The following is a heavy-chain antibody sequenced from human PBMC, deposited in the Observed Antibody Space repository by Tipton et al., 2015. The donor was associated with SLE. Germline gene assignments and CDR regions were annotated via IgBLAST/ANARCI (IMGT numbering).Heavy chain of an antibody. Sequence: TLSLTCTVSGASVSSFCWNWIRQSPGKGLEGVGCVCNSGSANYHPSLKSRGTISVDTSRNHFSLEQTSVSAADTAVYYCARQRLRLLSPLDSWGQGTTVTLSS. CDR3: ARQRLRLLSPLDS. CDR2: VCNSGSA. J-gene: IGHJ6*02. V-gene: IGHV4-59*08. D-gene: IGHD3-16*01. CDR1: GASVSSFC.